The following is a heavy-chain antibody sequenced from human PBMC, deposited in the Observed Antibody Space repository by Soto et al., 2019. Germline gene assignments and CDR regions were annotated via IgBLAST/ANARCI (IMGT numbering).Heavy chain of an antibody. CDR3: AGQLPLGRSSALVAY. V-gene: IGHV5-51*01. D-gene: IGHD6-6*01. CDR1: GYSFTSYW. J-gene: IGHJ4*02. Sequence: GESPKISCKGSGYSFTSYWIAWVPQMPGKGLEWMGIIYPGDSETRYSPSFEGQVTLSADKFISTADLQCSSPKPPDAAMDFRAGQLPLGRSSALVAYWGQETLVTVSS. CDR2: IYPGDSET.